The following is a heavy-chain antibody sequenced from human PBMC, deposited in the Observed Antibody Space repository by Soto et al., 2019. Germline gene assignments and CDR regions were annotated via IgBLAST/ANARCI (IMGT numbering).Heavy chain of an antibody. Sequence: PGGSLRLSCAASGFTFSSYWMHWVRQAPGQGLVWVSYINSDSSSKTYADSVKGRFTISRDNAKNSLYLQMNSLRAEDTAVYYCARDQLYYNDISGRPLNAFDVWGQGTMVTVSS. CDR3: ARDQLYYNDISGRPLNAFDV. CDR2: INSDSSSK. CDR1: GFTFSSYW. V-gene: IGHV3-74*01. J-gene: IGHJ3*01. D-gene: IGHD3-22*01.